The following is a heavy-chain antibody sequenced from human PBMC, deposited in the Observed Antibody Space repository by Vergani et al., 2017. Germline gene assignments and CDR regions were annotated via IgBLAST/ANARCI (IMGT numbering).Heavy chain of an antibody. Sequence: QVQLQESGPGLVKPSQTLSLTCTVSGGSISSGGYYWSWIRQHPGKGLEWIGYIYYSGSTYYNPSLKSRVTISVDTSKNQFSLKLSSVTAADTAVYYCARDGRGFMTSYYXFDYWGQGTLVTVSS. CDR2: IYYSGST. D-gene: IGHD3-9*01. CDR3: ARDGRGFMTSYYXFDY. CDR1: GGSISSGGYY. V-gene: IGHV4-31*03. J-gene: IGHJ4*02.